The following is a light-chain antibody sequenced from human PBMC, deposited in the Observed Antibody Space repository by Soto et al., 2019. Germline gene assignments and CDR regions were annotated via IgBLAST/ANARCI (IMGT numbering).Light chain of an antibody. CDR3: QHSYSTSRLT. V-gene: IGKV1-39*01. J-gene: IGKJ4*01. Sequence: DIQVTQSPSSLSASVGDRVTITCRASQSISSYLNWYQQKPGKAPKLLIYAASSFQSGVPSRFSGSGSGTDFTLTISSLQPEDFATYYCQHSYSTSRLTFGGGTKVEIK. CDR1: QSISSY. CDR2: AAS.